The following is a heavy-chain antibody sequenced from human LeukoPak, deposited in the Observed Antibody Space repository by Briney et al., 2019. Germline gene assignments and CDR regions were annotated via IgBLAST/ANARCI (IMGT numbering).Heavy chain of an antibody. J-gene: IGHJ4*02. Sequence: GRSLRLSCAASGFTFDSYGMHWVRQAPGKGLEWVAVISHDGSTIYYADSVEGRFTISRDNSDNTLFLQMNSLRAEDTAVYYCAGRWLQAHQDYWGQGTLVTVSS. CDR2: ISHDGSTI. D-gene: IGHD5-24*01. V-gene: IGHV3-30*03. CDR3: AGRWLQAHQDY. CDR1: GFTFDSYG.